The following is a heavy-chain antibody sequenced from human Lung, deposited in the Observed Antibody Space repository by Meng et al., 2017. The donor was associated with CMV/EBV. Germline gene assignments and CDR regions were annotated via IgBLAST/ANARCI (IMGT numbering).Heavy chain of an antibody. CDR1: GYRFTGYS. D-gene: IGHD1-1*01. CDR3: GRGQQTFDP. J-gene: IGHJ5*02. Sequence: KVSCKAYGYRFTGYSIHWVRQTPEKGLQWMGRISPNTGDTIYEENFQGRVTMTTDTSINTAYMELSSLTSDDTAVYYCGRGQQTFDPWGQGTLVTVSS. V-gene: IGHV1-2*06. CDR2: ISPNTGDT.